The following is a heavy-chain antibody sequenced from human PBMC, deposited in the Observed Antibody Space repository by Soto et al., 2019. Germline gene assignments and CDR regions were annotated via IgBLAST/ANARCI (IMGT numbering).Heavy chain of an antibody. CDR1: GGTFSSYT. Sequence: GASVKVSCKASGGTFSSYTISWVRQAPGQGLEWMGRIIPILGIANYAQKFQGRVTITADKSTSTAYMELSSLRSEDTAVYYFARDNVVVVAATPNWFDPWGQGTLVTVSS. J-gene: IGHJ5*02. CDR2: IIPILGIA. D-gene: IGHD2-15*01. CDR3: ARDNVVVVAATPNWFDP. V-gene: IGHV1-69*04.